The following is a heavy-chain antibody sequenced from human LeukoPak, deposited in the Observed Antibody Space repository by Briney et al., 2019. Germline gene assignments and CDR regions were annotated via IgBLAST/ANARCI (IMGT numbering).Heavy chain of an antibody. D-gene: IGHD6-19*01. CDR1: GFTFSSYG. V-gene: IGHV3-33*06. CDR3: AKDGDSSGPRGNWFDP. J-gene: IGHJ5*02. CDR2: IWYDGSNK. Sequence: GGSPRLSCAASGFTFSSYGMHWVRQAPGKGLEWVAVIWYDGSNKYYADSVKGRFTISRDNSKNTLFLQMNSLRAEDTAVYYCAKDGDSSGPRGNWFDPWGQGTLVTVSS.